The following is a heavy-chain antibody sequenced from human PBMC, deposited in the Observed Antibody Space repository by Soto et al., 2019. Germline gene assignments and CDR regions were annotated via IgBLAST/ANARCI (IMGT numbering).Heavy chain of an antibody. D-gene: IGHD3-3*01. J-gene: IGHJ4*02. CDR1: GFTFSSYS. V-gene: IGHV3-21*01. CDR2: ISSSSSYI. Sequence: PGGSLRLSCAASGFTFSSYSMNWVRQAPGKGLEWVSSISSSSSYIYYADSVKGRFTISRDNARNSLYLQMNSLRAEDTAVYYCARGIQRKFLEWLFLGYFDYWGQGTLVTVSS. CDR3: ARGIQRKFLEWLFLGYFDY.